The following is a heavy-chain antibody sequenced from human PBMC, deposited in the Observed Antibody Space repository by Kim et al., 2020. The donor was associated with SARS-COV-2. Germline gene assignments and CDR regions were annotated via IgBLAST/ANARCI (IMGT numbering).Heavy chain of an antibody. V-gene: IGHV4-39*07. CDR3: ARDFSTWIQLWLFDY. CDR2: IYYSGST. J-gene: IGHJ4*02. D-gene: IGHD5-18*01. Sequence: SETLSLTCTVSGGSISSSSYYWGWIRQPPGKGLEWIGSIYYSGSTYYNPSLKSRVTISVDTSKNQFSLKLSSVTAADTAVYYCARDFSTWIQLWLFDYWGQGTLVTVFS. CDR1: GGSISSSSYY.